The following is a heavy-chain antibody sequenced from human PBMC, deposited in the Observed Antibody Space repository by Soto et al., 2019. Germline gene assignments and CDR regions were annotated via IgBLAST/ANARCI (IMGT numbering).Heavy chain of an antibody. CDR2: INPNSGGT. D-gene: IGHD4-17*01. CDR3: ATHPPYGPLDH. J-gene: IGHJ4*02. Sequence: RASVKVSCKASGYTFTGYYMHWVRQAPGQGLEWMGWINPNSGGTNYAQKFQGWVTMTRDTSISTAYMELTSVTAADTAVYYCATHPPYGPLDHWGQGTVVTVSS. V-gene: IGHV1-2*04. CDR1: GYTFTGYY.